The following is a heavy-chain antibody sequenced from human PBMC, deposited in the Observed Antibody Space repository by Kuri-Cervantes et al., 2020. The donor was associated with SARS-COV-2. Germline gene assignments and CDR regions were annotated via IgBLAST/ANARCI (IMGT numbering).Heavy chain of an antibody. D-gene: IGHD2-15*01. CDR2: MNPNSGNT. CDR1: GYTFTSYD. Sequence: ASVKVSCKASGYTFTSYDINWVRQATGQGLEWMGWMNPNSGNTGYAQKFQGRVTMTRNTSISTAYMELSSLRSEDTAVYYCATYCSGGSCYLLSGELDYWGQGTLVTVSS. CDR3: ATYCSGGSCYLLSGELDY. J-gene: IGHJ4*02. V-gene: IGHV1-8*01.